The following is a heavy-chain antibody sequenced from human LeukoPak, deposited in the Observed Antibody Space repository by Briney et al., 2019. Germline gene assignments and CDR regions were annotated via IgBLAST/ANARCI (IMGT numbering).Heavy chain of an antibody. V-gene: IGHV1-46*01. J-gene: IGHJ3*02. CDR3: ARVRRPRYYYDSSGYEDAFDI. Sequence: ASVKVSCKASGYTFTSYYMHWVRQAPGQGLEWMGIINPSGGSTSYAQKFQGRVTMTRDTSASTAYMELSSLRSEDMAVYYCARVRRPRYYYDSSGYEDAFDIWGQGTMVTVSS. D-gene: IGHD3-22*01. CDR1: GYTFTSYY. CDR2: INPSGGST.